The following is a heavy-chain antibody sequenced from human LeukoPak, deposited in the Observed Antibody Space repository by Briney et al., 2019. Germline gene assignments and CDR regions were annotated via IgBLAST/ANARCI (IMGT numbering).Heavy chain of an antibody. J-gene: IGHJ4*02. CDR2: IKSKTYGGTA. Sequence: GGSLRLSCAASGFTFSNAWMSWVRQAPGKGLEWVGRIKSKTYGGTADYPAPVKGRFTISRDDSENTVYLQMNSLKTEDTAVYYYTTATSYWGQGSLVTVSS. CDR1: GFTFSNAW. V-gene: IGHV3-15*01. CDR3: TTATSY.